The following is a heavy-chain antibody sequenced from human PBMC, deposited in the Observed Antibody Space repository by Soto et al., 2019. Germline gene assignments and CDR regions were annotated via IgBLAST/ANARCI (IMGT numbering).Heavy chain of an antibody. CDR3: ARESENWNFWFDP. D-gene: IGHD1-7*01. CDR2: IYYSGST. J-gene: IGHJ5*02. V-gene: IGHV4-31*03. Sequence: SETLSLTCTVSGGSISSGGYYWSWIRQHPGKGLEWIGYIYYSGSTYYNPSLKSRVTISVDTSKNQFSLKLSSVTAADTAVYYCARESENWNFWFDPWGQGTLVTVSS. CDR1: GGSISSGGYY.